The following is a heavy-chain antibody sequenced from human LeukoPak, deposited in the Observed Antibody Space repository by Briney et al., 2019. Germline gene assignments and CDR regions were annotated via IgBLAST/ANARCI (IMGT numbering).Heavy chain of an antibody. J-gene: IGHJ4*02. V-gene: IGHV3-23*01. CDR2: ISGSGGST. CDR1: GFIFSSYA. D-gene: IGHD3-9*01. CDR3: AKERRYFDWLLSSSALDY. Sequence: GGSLRLSCAASGFIFSSYAMSWGRQAPGKGLEWVSAISGSGGSTYYADSVKGRFTISRDNSKNTLYLQMNSLRAEDTAVYYCAKERRYFDWLLSSSALDYWGQGTLVTVSS.